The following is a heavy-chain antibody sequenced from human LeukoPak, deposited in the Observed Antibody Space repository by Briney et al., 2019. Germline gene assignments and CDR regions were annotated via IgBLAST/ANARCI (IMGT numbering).Heavy chain of an antibody. Sequence: SETLSLTCTVSGGSISSGSYYWSWIRQPAGKGLEWIGRIYTSGSTNYNPSLKSRVTISVDTSKNQFSLKLSSVTAADTAVYYCARDRGGGSGSYYHRYYYYMDVWGKGTTVTISS. D-gene: IGHD3-10*01. V-gene: IGHV4-61*02. CDR1: GGSISSGSYY. J-gene: IGHJ6*03. CDR3: ARDRGGGSGSYYHRYYYYMDV. CDR2: IYTSGST.